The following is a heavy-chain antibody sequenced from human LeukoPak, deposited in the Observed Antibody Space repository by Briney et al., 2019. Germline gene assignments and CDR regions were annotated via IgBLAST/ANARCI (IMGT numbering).Heavy chain of an antibody. CDR2: THTSGST. Sequence: PSHTLSLTCTVSGGSICNYYWSWIRQPAGKGLEWIGRTHTSGSTNYNPSLKSRVTMSVDTSKNQFSLKLASVTAADTAVYYCARGRWKTGMDSPYYFDYWGQGTLVTVSS. CDR3: ARGRWKTGMDSPYYFDY. J-gene: IGHJ4*02. CDR1: GGSICNYY. D-gene: IGHD2-2*03. V-gene: IGHV4-4*07.